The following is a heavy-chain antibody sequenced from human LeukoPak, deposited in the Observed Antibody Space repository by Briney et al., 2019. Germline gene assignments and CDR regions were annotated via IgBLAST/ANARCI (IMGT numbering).Heavy chain of an antibody. CDR2: IYYSGST. V-gene: IGHV4-59*11. CDR1: GGSISSHY. J-gene: IGHJ5*02. D-gene: IGHD3-3*01. Sequence: SETLSLTCTVSGGSISSHYWSWIRQPPGKGLERIGYIYYSGSTNYNPSLKSRVTISVDTSKNQFSLKLSSVTAADTAVYYCASYDFWSGNWFDPWGQGTLVTVSS. CDR3: ASYDFWSGNWFDP.